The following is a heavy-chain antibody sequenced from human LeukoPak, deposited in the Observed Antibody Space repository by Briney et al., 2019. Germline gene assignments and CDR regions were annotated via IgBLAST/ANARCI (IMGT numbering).Heavy chain of an antibody. V-gene: IGHV2-5*02. CDR1: GFSLTTRGVG. J-gene: IGHJ4*02. CDR3: AHRLPSGSPWPFGYFDF. CDR2: IYWDNDK. Sequence: ESGPTLVNPTQTLTLTCTFSGFSLTTRGVGVGWIRQAPGEALEWLSVIYWDNDKRYSPSLKTRLTITKDTSRNQVVLTMTDMDPVDTVTYYCAHRLPSGSPWPFGYFDFWGQGILVTVSS. D-gene: IGHD3-3*01.